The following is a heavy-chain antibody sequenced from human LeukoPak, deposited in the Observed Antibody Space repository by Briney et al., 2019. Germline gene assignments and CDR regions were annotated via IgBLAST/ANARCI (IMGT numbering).Heavy chain of an antibody. D-gene: IGHD3-9*01. V-gene: IGHV1-69*02. CDR3: AARFYDILTGNYYYGMDV. J-gene: IGHJ6*04. Sequence: SVKVSCKASGGTFSSYTISWVRQAPGQGLEWMGRIIPILGIANYAQKFQGRVTITAGKSTSIAYMELSSLRSEDTAVYYCAARFYDILTGNYYYGMDVWGKGTTVTVSS. CDR1: GGTFSSYT. CDR2: IIPILGIA.